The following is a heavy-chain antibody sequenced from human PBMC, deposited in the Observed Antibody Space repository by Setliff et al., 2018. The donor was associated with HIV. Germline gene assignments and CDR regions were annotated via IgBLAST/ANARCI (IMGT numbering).Heavy chain of an antibody. CDR2: IDANGRGT. J-gene: IGHJ4*02. D-gene: IGHD6-19*01. CDR1: GFTFCYYW. V-gene: IGHV3-74*01. Sequence: PGGSLRLSCAASGFTFCYYWMHWVRQATGQGPVWVARIDANGRGTSYVDFVKGRFTSSRDKAKISLYLQMNSMRAADTAVYYGANWRRYSSGWYLSSGPSCDYWGQVTRVTVSS. CDR3: ANWRRYSSGWYLSSGPSCDY.